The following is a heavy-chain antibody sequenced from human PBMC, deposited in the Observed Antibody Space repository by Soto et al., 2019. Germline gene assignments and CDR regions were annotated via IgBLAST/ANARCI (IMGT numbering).Heavy chain of an antibody. CDR3: ARDTGAGTFDF. J-gene: IGHJ4*02. D-gene: IGHD1-1*01. CDR2: INAGYGNT. CDR1: GYTFSSYA. V-gene: IGHV1-3*01. Sequence: ASVKVSCQASGYTFSSYAMHWVRQAPGQRLEWMGWINAGYGNTKSSQKFQDRVTISRDTSASTAYMELTSLRSEDTAVYYCARDTGAGTFDFWGQGTLVTVSS.